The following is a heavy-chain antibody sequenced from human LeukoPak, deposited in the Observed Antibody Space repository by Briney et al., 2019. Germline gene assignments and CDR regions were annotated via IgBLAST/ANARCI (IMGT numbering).Heavy chain of an antibody. CDR1: GGSISSYY. D-gene: IGHD3-3*01. J-gene: IGHJ5*02. Sequence: SETLSLTCTVSGGSISSYYWSWIRQPAGKGLEWIGRIYTSGSTNYNPSLKSRVTMSVDTSKNQFSLKLSSVTAADTAVYYCARTHYDFWSGYPGRFDPWGQGTLVTVSS. CDR2: IYTSGST. V-gene: IGHV4-4*07. CDR3: ARTHYDFWSGYPGRFDP.